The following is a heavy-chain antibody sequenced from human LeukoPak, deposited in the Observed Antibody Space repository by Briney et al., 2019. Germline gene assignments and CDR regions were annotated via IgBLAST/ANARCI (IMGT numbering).Heavy chain of an antibody. Sequence: SQTLSLTCAISGDSFSSNRATWTWIRQSPSRGLEWLGRTYFRSKWYNDYAVSVKSRITINPDTSKNQFSLQLNSVTPEDTAVYYCARGRGDIDFDYWGQGTLVTVSS. V-gene: IGHV6-1*01. J-gene: IGHJ4*02. CDR2: TYFRSKWYN. CDR3: ARGRGDIDFDY. CDR1: GDSFSSNRAT.